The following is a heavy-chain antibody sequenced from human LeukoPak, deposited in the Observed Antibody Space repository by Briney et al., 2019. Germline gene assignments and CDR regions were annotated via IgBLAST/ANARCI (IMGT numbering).Heavy chain of an antibody. V-gene: IGHV3-23*01. Sequence: PGGSLRLSCAASGFTFSSYAMSWVRQAPGKGLEWVSAISGSGGRTYYADSVKGRFTISRDNSKNTLYLQMNSLRAEDTAVYYCAKSYGDYRWYFDYWGQGTLVTVSS. D-gene: IGHD4-17*01. J-gene: IGHJ4*02. CDR3: AKSYGDYRWYFDY. CDR1: GFTFSSYA. CDR2: ISGSGGRT.